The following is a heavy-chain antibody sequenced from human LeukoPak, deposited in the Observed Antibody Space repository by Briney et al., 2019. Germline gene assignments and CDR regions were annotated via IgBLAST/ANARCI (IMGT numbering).Heavy chain of an antibody. J-gene: IGHJ3*02. Sequence: KPSETLSLTCTVSGGSISSYYWSWIRQPPGKGLEWIGYIYYNGNTNYNPSLKSRLTISIDTSKNQFSLKLTSVTAADTALYHCARLGRPAAFDIWGQGTMVTVSS. D-gene: IGHD3-16*01. CDR1: GGSISSYY. V-gene: IGHV4-59*08. CDR2: IYYNGNT. CDR3: ARLGRPAAFDI.